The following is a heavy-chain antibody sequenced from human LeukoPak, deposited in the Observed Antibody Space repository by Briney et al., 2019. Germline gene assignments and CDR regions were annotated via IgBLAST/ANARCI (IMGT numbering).Heavy chain of an antibody. CDR1: GFTFSDRY. J-gene: IGHJ4*02. CDR3: ARNYHGSAYYYFDY. D-gene: IGHD3-22*01. Sequence: GGSLRLSCAASGFTFSDRYMDWVRQAPGKGLEWVGRIRVKANSYATEYAASVKGRFTISRDDSKNELYLQMNSLKTEDTAVYYRARNYHGSAYYYFDYWGQGTLVTVSS. CDR2: IRVKANSYAT. V-gene: IGHV3-72*01.